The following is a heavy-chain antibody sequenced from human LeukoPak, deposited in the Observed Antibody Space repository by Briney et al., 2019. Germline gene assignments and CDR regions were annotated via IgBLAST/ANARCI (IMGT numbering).Heavy chain of an antibody. CDR2: IDNDGSST. J-gene: IGHJ4*02. V-gene: IGHV3-74*01. CDR1: GFTFSSYW. CDR3: AIPVWFGELLPFDY. Sequence: GGSLRLSCVASGFTFSSYWMHWVRQAPGKGLVWVSHIDNDGSSTNYADSVKGRFTVSRDNAKHTMYLQMNSLRAEDTAVYYCAIPVWFGELLPFDYWGQGTLVTVSS. D-gene: IGHD3-10*01.